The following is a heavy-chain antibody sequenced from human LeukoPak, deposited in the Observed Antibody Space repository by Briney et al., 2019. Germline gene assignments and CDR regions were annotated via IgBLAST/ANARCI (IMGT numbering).Heavy chain of an antibody. V-gene: IGHV1-69*04. CDR2: IIPIFGIA. D-gene: IGHD1-26*01. CDR3: AREREWELLFDVGNYFDY. J-gene: IGHJ4*02. CDR1: GGTFSSYA. Sequence: ASVKVSCKASGGTFSSYAISWVRQAPGQGLEWMGRIIPIFGIANYAQKFQGRVTITADKSTSTAYMELSSLRSEDTAVYYCAREREWELLFDVGNYFDYWGQGTLVTVSS.